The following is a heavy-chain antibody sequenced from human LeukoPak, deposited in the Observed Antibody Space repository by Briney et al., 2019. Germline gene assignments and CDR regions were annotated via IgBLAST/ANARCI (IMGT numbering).Heavy chain of an antibody. Sequence: PSETLSLTCTVSGGSISSSSYYWGWIRQPPGKGLEFIGSIYYSGTTYDNPSLKSRVTMSVDMSKNQFSLRLSSVTAADTAVYYCARGRRVFCGGDCYDAFDIWGQGTMVTVSS. J-gene: IGHJ3*02. CDR3: ARGRRVFCGGDCYDAFDI. CDR2: IYYSGTT. D-gene: IGHD2-21*02. CDR1: GGSISSSSYY. V-gene: IGHV4-39*07.